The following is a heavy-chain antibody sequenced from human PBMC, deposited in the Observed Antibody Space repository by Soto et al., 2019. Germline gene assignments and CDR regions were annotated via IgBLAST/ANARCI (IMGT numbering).Heavy chain of an antibody. D-gene: IGHD2-2*01. CDR3: AREIVVVPAAIWLYYYYGMDV. CDR1: GFTFSSYS. Sequence: GGSLRLSCAASGFTFSSYSMNWARQAPGKGLEWVSYISSSSSTIYYADSVKGRFTISRDNAKNSLYLQMNSLRDEDTAVYYCAREIVVVPAAIWLYYYYGMDVWGQGTTVTVSS. CDR2: ISSSSSTI. J-gene: IGHJ6*02. V-gene: IGHV3-48*02.